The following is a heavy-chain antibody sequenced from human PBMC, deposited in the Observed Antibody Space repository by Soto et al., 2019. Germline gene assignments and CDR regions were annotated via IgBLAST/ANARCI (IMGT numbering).Heavy chain of an antibody. D-gene: IGHD6-19*01. V-gene: IGHV5-51*01. CDR3: ARPIAVAGQYGMDV. Sequence: PGESLKISCRASGYIFSNYWISWVRQMPGKGLEWMGIIYPDDSDTRYSPSFQGQVTISADKSISTAYLQWSSLKASDTAMYYCARPIAVAGQYGMDVWGQGTTVTVSS. CDR2: IYPDDSDT. CDR1: GYIFSNYW. J-gene: IGHJ6*02.